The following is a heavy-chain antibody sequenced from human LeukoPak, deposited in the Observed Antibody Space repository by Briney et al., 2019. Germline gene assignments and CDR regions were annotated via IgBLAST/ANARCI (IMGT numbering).Heavy chain of an antibody. CDR3: TRETSSRYFDY. CDR1: GYTLTSYD. Sequence: WASVKDSCKASGYTLTSYDINWVRQATGQGLEWMGWMNPNSGRTGYAQNFQGRITITRNTSISTAYMELSSLRSEDTAVYYCTRETSSRYFDYWGQGTLVTVSS. V-gene: IGHV1-8*01. CDR2: MNPNSGRT. J-gene: IGHJ4*02.